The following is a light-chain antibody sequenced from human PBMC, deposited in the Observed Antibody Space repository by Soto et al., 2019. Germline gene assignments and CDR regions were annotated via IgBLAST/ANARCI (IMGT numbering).Light chain of an antibody. CDR3: QHYKNYPWT. Sequence: AIRMTQSPSPLSASAGDRVAIACRASPDVGRYLAWYQQKPGQAPKLLIYGASTLQSGVPSRFSGGGSGTYFTLTISCLQSEDFATYYCQHYKNYPWTFGQGTKVEIK. CDR1: PDVGRY. J-gene: IGKJ1*01. CDR2: GAS. V-gene: IGKV1-8*01.